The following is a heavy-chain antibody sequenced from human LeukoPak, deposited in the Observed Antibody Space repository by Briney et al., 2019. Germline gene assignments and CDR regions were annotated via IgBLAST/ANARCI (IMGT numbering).Heavy chain of an antibody. Sequence: GSLRLSCAASGFTFGNYAMSWVRQAPGKGLEWVSGISGSGGSTYYADSVKGRFTISRDNSKNTLYLQMNSLRAEDTAVYYCAKRVLYYYDSSGDYGMDVWGQGTTVAVSS. CDR3: AKRVLYYYDSSGDYGMDV. D-gene: IGHD3-22*01. V-gene: IGHV3-23*01. J-gene: IGHJ6*02. CDR2: ISGSGGST. CDR1: GFTFGNYA.